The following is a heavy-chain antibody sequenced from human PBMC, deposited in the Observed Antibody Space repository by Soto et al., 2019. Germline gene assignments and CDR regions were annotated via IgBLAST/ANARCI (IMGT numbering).Heavy chain of an antibody. CDR1: SGSIRSSNW. J-gene: IGHJ4*02. Sequence: QVQLQESGPGLVKPSGTLSLTCAVSSGSIRSSNWWSWVRQPPGKGLEWIGDIYHSGSTNYNPSLKCLVTISVDKSKNQFSLKLISVTAADTAVYYCASLIAATSYWGQGTLVTVAS. CDR2: IYHSGST. V-gene: IGHV4-4*02. D-gene: IGHD6-13*01. CDR3: ASLIAATSY.